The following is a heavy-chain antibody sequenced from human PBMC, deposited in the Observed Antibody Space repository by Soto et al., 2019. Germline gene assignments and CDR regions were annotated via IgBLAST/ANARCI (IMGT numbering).Heavy chain of an antibody. CDR3: PTDPRTPLPEIRFDY. V-gene: IGHV3-15*07. CDR1: GFPFSNAW. D-gene: IGHD2-15*01. Sequence: PGGSLRLSCAASGFPFSNAWINWVRQVPGKGLEWVGRVKSKTDGGSSDYAAPVKGRFAVSRDDSKNIEYLQMNSLKIEDTGFFYCPTDPRTPLPEIRFDYWGHGTQVTVSS. CDR2: VKSKTDGGSS. J-gene: IGHJ4*01.